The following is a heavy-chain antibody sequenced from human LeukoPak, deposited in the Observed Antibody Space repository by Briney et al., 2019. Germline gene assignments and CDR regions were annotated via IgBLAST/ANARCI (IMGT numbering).Heavy chain of an antibody. J-gene: IGHJ4*02. CDR2: IWYDGTNK. Sequence: GRSLRLSCAASGFTFSSYGMHWVRQAPGKGLEWVAFIWYDGTNKYYADSVKGRSTFSRDNSKNTLYLQMNSLRAEDTAVYYCARDGLAAAGTRFDYWGQGTLVTVSS. V-gene: IGHV3-33*01. D-gene: IGHD6-13*01. CDR3: ARDGLAAAGTRFDY. CDR1: GFTFSSYG.